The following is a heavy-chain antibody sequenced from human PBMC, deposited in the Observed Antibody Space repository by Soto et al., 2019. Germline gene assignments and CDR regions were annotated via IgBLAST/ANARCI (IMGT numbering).Heavy chain of an antibody. V-gene: IGHV4-59*01. Sequence: ETLSLTCTVSGGSISSYYWSWIRQPPGKGLEWIGYIYYSGSTNYNPSLKSRVTISVDTSKNQFSLKLSSVTAADTAVYYCARGGYDILTGYYWPFDPWGQGTLVTVSS. D-gene: IGHD3-9*01. CDR3: ARGGYDILTGYYWPFDP. CDR1: GGSISSYY. J-gene: IGHJ5*02. CDR2: IYYSGST.